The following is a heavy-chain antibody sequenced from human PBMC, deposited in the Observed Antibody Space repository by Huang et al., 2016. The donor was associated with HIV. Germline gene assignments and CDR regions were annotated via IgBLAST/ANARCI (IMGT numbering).Heavy chain of an antibody. J-gene: IGHJ3*02. CDR1: GFTFSSYG. V-gene: IGHV3-30*03. CDR2: ISYDGSNK. D-gene: IGHD4-17*01. Sequence: QMQLVESGGGVVQPGRSLRLSCAASGFTFSSYGMHWVRPAPGKGLEWVAVISYDGSNKYYGESVKGRFTISRDNSKNTLYLQMNSLRAEDTAVYYCASPLSSVTTSPDAFDIWGQGTMVTVSS. CDR3: ASPLSSVTTSPDAFDI.